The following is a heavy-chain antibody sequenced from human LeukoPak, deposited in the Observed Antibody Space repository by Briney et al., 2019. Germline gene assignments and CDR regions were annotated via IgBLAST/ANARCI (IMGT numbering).Heavy chain of an antibody. J-gene: IGHJ4*02. CDR1: GFTFSSYS. Sequence: GGSLRLFCAASGFTFSSYSMNWVRQAPGKGLEWVSSISSSSSYIYYADSVKGRFTISRDNAKNSLYLQMNSLRAEDTAVYYCARDPRGITGTTEYDYWGQGTLVTVSS. CDR2: ISSSSSYI. D-gene: IGHD1-7*01. CDR3: ARDPRGITGTTEYDY. V-gene: IGHV3-21*01.